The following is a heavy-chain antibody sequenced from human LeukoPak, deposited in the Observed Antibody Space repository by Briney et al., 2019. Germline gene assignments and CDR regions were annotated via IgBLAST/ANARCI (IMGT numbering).Heavy chain of an antibody. CDR2: ISSSSTYI. CDR1: GFTFSVYS. J-gene: IGHJ4*02. Sequence: GGSLRLSCAASGFTFSVYSMNWVRQAPGKGLEWVSSISSSSTYIYYADSVKGRFTISRDNAKNSLYLQLNSLRAEDTAMYYCARDQGRQLSLRGFDYWGQGTLVTVSS. V-gene: IGHV3-21*01. CDR3: ARDQGRQLSLRGFDY. D-gene: IGHD3-16*02.